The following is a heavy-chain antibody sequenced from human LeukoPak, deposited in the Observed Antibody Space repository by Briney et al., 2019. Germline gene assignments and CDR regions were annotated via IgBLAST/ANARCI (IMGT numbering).Heavy chain of an antibody. CDR1: GFTVSSNY. CDR2: IYYSGST. D-gene: IGHD6-13*01. Sequence: LRLSCAASGFTVSSNYMSWIRQPPGKGLEWIGYIYYSGSTYYNPSLKSRVTISVDTSKNQFSLKLSSVTAADTAVYYCARDKAAAGPAAFDIWGQGTMVTVSS. J-gene: IGHJ3*02. V-gene: IGHV4-30-4*08. CDR3: ARDKAAAGPAAFDI.